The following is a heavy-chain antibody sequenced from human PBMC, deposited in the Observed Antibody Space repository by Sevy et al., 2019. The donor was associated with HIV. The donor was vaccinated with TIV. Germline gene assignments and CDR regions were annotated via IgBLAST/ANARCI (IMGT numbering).Heavy chain of an antibody. J-gene: IGHJ6*02. CDR1: GGTFSSYA. Sequence: ASVKVSCKASGGTFSSYAISWVRQAPGQGLEWMGGIIPIFGTANYAQTFQGRVTITADESTSTAYMGLSSLRSEDTAVYYCATPGYCRGGSCYRRAWCNYGMDVWGQGTTVTVSS. CDR2: IIPIFGTA. D-gene: IGHD2-15*01. CDR3: ATPGYCRGGSCYRRAWCNYGMDV. V-gene: IGHV1-69*13.